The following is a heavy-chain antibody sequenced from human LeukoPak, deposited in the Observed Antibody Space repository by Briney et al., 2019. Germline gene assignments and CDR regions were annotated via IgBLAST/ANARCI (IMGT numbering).Heavy chain of an antibody. V-gene: IGHV4-61*02. CDR3: ARGLMDIVVVPAAITAFDI. D-gene: IGHD2-2*02. CDR1: GGSISSGSYY. Sequence: ASETLSLTCTVSGGSISSGSYYWSWIRQPAGKGLEWIGRIYTSGSTSYNPSLKSRVTISVDTSKNQFSLKLSSVTAADTAVYYCARGLMDIVVVPAAITAFDIWGQGTMVTVSS. CDR2: IYTSGST. J-gene: IGHJ3*02.